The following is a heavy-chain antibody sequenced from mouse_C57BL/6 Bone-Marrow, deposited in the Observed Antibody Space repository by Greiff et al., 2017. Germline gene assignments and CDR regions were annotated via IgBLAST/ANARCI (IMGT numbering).Heavy chain of an antibody. CDR3: ARNSQLRPSWFAY. J-gene: IGHJ3*01. Sequence: VKLMESGPGLVQPSQSLSITCTVSGFSLTSYGVHWVRQSPGKGLEWLGVIWSGGSTDYNAAFISRLSISKDNSKSQVFFKMNSLQADDTAIYYCARNSQLRPSWFAYWGQGTLVTVSA. CDR2: IWSGGST. CDR1: GFSLTSYG. V-gene: IGHV2-2*01. D-gene: IGHD3-2*02.